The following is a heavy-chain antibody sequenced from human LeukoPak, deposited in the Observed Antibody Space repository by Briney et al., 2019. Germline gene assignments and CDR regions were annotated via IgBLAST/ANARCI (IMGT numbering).Heavy chain of an antibody. D-gene: IGHD3-3*01. J-gene: IGHJ4*02. CDR3: ARSLFWSWGFDY. CDR1: GGSIRSSYYY. Sequence: NSSETLSLTCTGSGGSIRSSYYYWGWIRQPPGKGLEWIGSIYDSGSTYYNPSLKSRVTISVDTSKNQFSLQLNSVTPEDTAVYYCARSLFWSWGFDYWGQGTLVTVSS. V-gene: IGHV4-39*01. CDR2: IYDSGST.